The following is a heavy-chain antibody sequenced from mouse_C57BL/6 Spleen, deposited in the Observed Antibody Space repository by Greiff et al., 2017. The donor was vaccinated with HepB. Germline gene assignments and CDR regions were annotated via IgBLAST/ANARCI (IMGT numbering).Heavy chain of an antibody. V-gene: IGHV1-77*01. J-gene: IGHJ1*03. CDR3: ARDYGSSHWYFDV. D-gene: IGHD1-1*01. Sequence: QVHVKQSGAELVKPGASVKISCKASGYTFTDYYINWVKQRPGQGLEWIGKIGPGSGSTYYNEKFKGNATLTADKSSSTAYMQLSSLTSEDSAVYFCARDYGSSHWYFDVWGTGTTVTVSS. CDR2: IGPGSGST. CDR1: GYTFTDYY.